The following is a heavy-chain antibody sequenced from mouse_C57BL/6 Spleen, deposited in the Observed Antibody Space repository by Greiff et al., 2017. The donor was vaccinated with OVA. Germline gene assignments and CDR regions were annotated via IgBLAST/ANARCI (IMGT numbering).Heavy chain of an antibody. J-gene: IGHJ2*01. CDR3: TLITTVVAFDY. Sequence: VQLQQSGAELVRPGASVKLSCTASGFNIKDYYMHWVKQRPEQGLEWIGRIDPEDGDTEYAPKFQGKATMTADTSSNTAYLQLSSLTSEDTAVYYCTLITTVVAFDYWGKGTTLTVSS. CDR1: GFNIKDYY. V-gene: IGHV14-1*01. CDR2: IDPEDGDT. D-gene: IGHD1-1*01.